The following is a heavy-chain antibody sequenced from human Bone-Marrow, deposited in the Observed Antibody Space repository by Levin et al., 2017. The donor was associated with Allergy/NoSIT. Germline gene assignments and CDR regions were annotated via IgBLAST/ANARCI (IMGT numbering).Heavy chain of an antibody. D-gene: IGHD3-3*01. CDR3: ARQLGNFWSGYNYFDY. CDR1: GFIFADYA. V-gene: IGHV3-69-1*02. Sequence: GESLKISCRISGFIFADYAMNWVRQAPGRGLEWVSSLDGSSGSTIYYADSVKGRFTISRDNAKNSLYLQMNSLRAEDTAVYYCARQLGNFWSGYNYFDYWGQGTLVTVSS. CDR2: LDGSSGSTI. J-gene: IGHJ4*02.